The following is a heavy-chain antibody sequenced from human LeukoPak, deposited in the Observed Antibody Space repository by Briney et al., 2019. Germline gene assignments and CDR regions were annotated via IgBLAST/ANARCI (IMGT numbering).Heavy chain of an antibody. CDR3: AKAGGGNCFSSLDF. V-gene: IGHV3-23*01. D-gene: IGHD2-15*01. Sequence: GGSLRLSFAASGFIFSSYAMSWVRQAPGRGLEWVSAICGSGTNTYYADSVKGRFTISRDNSKNTLDLQMNSLRAEDTAVYYCAKAGGGNCFSSLDFWGQGTLVTVSS. CDR2: ICGSGTNT. CDR1: GFIFSSYA. J-gene: IGHJ4*02.